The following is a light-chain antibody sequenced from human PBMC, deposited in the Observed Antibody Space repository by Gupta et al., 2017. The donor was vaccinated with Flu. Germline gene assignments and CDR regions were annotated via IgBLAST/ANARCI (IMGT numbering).Light chain of an antibody. J-gene: IGKJ2*01. CDR3: QQYYSPTYT. Sequence: DIVMTQSPYSLAVSLGERATINCKSSQSVLYSSNNNNYLAWYQQKPGQPPKLLIYWASIRESGVPDRFSGSGSGTDFTLTISSLQAEDVAVYYCQQYYSPTYTFGQGTKLEIK. V-gene: IGKV4-1*01. CDR1: QSVLYSSNNNNY. CDR2: WAS.